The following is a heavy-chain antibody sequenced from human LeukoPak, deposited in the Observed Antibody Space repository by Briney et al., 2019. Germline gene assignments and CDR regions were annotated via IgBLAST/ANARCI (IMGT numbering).Heavy chain of an antibody. Sequence: SETQSLTCTVSGGSIRSTSYYWGWTRQPPGKGLEWIGSIYYSGTTYYNPSLKSRVTISVDTSKNQFSLKLSSVTAADTAVYYCARKLELTPYFDYWGQGTLVTVSS. CDR3: ARKLELTPYFDY. CDR2: IYYSGTT. D-gene: IGHD1-7*01. CDR1: GGSIRSTSYY. V-gene: IGHV4-39*07. J-gene: IGHJ4*02.